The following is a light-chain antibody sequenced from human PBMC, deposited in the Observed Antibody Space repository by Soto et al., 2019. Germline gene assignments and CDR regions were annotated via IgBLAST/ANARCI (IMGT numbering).Light chain of an antibody. CDR3: GSWDSSLSAYV. CDR1: SSNIGGNS. CDR2: DDN. Sequence: QSVMTQPPSVSAAPGQKVTISCSGSSSNIGGNSVSWYQQLPGTAPKLLIYDDNKRPSGIPDRFSGSKSGTSATLGITGFQTGDEEDYYCGSWDSSLSAYVFGTGTKGTVL. J-gene: IGLJ1*01. V-gene: IGLV1-51*01.